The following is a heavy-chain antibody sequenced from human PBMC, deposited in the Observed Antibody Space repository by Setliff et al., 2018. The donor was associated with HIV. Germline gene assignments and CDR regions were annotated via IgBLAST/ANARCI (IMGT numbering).Heavy chain of an antibody. CDR3: VRGTLDF. V-gene: IGHV3-48*01. CDR1: GFTFSTYG. Sequence: GGSLRLSCEASGFTFSTYGMNWVRHAPGKGLEWVAQISSRGFPIYYADSGRGRFTASRDNGKNSLFLQMNSLRAEDTAVYYCVRGTLDFWGQGNLVTVSS. CDR2: ISSRGFPI. J-gene: IGHJ4*02.